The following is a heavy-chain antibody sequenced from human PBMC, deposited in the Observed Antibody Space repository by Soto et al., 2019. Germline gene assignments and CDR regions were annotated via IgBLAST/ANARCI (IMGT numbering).Heavy chain of an antibody. V-gene: IGHV4-34*01. D-gene: IGHD3-9*01. CDR3: ERLNDILGFYDY. CDR2: INHSGST. CDR1: GGSFSGYY. Sequence: QGQLQQWGAGLSKPSETLSLTCAVYGGSFSGYYWSWIRQPPGKGLEWIGAINHSGSTNYNPSLKGRVTITVEPSKNQFSLKLSSVSAADTAVYYCERLNDILGFYDYWGQGTLVTVSS. J-gene: IGHJ4*02.